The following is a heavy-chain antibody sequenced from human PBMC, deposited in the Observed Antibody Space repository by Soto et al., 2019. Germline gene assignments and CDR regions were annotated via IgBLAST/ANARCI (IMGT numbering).Heavy chain of an antibody. CDR2: IIPIFGTA. D-gene: IGHD4-17*01. V-gene: IGHV1-69*13. CDR3: ARQVKGISDYVDYYYGMDV. CDR1: GGTFSSYA. J-gene: IGHJ6*02. Sequence: SVKVSCKASGGTFSSYAISWVRQAPGQGLEWMGGIIPIFGTANYAQKFQGRVTITADESTSTAYMELSSLRSEDTAVYYCARQVKGISDYVDYYYGMDVWGQGTTVTVSS.